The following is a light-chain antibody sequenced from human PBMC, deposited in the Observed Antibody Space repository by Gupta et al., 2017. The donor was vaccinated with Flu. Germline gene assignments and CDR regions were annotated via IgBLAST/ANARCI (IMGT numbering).Light chain of an antibody. Sequence: GEDNIRTYIVHWYRQKPGQAPVLVVYDESSRRSGIPERFSCGTSADTATLPTSRVEAGEEADDYCQVWYTSSGYGVFGGGTKLTVL. V-gene: IGLV3-21*02. CDR3: QVWYTSSGYGV. J-gene: IGLJ2*01. CDR1: NIRTYI. CDR2: DES.